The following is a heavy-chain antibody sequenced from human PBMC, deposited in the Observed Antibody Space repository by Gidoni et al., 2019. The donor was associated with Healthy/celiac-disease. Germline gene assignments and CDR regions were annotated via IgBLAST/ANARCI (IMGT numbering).Heavy chain of an antibody. J-gene: IGHJ5*02. Sequence: QVQLVQSGAAVKKPGSPAQVPCKASVTTFRSFAIRWVRQAPGQGLEWMGGIIPIFGTANDAQKFQGRVTITADKSTSTAYMERSSMRSEDTAVYYCAGVSGSTMVRGVIKLGWFDPWGQGTLVTVSS. V-gene: IGHV1-69*06. CDR2: IIPIFGTA. D-gene: IGHD3-10*01. CDR3: AGVSGSTMVRGVIKLGWFDP. CDR1: VTTFRSFA.